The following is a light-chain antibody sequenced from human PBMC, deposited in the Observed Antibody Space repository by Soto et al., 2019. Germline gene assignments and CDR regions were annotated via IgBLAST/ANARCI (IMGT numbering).Light chain of an antibody. V-gene: IGKV1-39*01. CDR2: SAS. CDR1: QTVTDY. CDR3: HQTYSTPQT. J-gene: IGKJ1*01. Sequence: DIQMTQSPSSLSASVGDRVTITCRAGQTVTDYLNWYQHKPGKAPTLLIYSASTLQSGVPSRFRGSGSGTDFTLTITSLQPEDFGTYYCHQTYSTPQTFGQGTSVEIK.